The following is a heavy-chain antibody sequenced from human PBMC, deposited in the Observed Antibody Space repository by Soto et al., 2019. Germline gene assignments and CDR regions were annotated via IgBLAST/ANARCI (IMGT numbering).Heavy chain of an antibody. J-gene: IGHJ4*02. CDR1: GGSFSGYY. Sequence: SETLSLTCAFYGGSFSGYYWTWIRQPPGTGLEWIGEINHSGSTNYNPSLKSRVTISVDTSKNQFSLKLTSVTAADTAVYYCARDKITGLFDYWGQGAQVTVSS. D-gene: IGHD2-8*02. CDR3: ARDKITGLFDY. CDR2: INHSGST. V-gene: IGHV4-34*01.